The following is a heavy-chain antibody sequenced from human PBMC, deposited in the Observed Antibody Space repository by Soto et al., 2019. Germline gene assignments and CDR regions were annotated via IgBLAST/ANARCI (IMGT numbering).Heavy chain of an antibody. Sequence: SETLSLTCAVYGGSFSGYYWSWIRQPPGKGLEWIGEINHSGSTNYNPSLKSRVTISVDTSKNQFSLKLSSVTAADTAVYYCARGKLSDYVWGSYRYNFDYWGKGT. V-gene: IGHV4-34*01. CDR1: GGSFSGYY. CDR2: INHSGST. J-gene: IGHJ4*02. D-gene: IGHD3-16*02. CDR3: ARGKLSDYVWGSYRYNFDY.